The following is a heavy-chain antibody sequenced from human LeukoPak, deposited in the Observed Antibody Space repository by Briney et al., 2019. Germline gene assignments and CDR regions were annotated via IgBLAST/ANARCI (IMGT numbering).Heavy chain of an antibody. CDR1: GGSVSSGSYY. V-gene: IGHV4-61*01. CDR3: ARDRIAAAGAPDY. CDR2: IYYSGST. Sequence: SETLSLTCTVSGGSVSSGSYYWSWIRQPPGKGLEWIGYIYYSGSTNYNPSLKSRVTISVDTPKNQFSLKLSSVTAADTAVYYCARDRIAAAGAPDYWGQGTLVTVSS. J-gene: IGHJ4*02. D-gene: IGHD6-13*01.